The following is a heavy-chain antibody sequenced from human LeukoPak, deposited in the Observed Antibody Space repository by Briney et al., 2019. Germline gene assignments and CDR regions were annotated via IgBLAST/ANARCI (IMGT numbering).Heavy chain of an antibody. CDR3: ARDADRIVVAGFDY. J-gene: IGHJ4*02. CDR2: IKSDGSWT. D-gene: IGHD6-19*01. CDR1: GFTFSSYW. Sequence: GGSLRLSCAASGFTFSSYWMHWVRQAPGKGLVWVSRIKSDGSWTEYAGSVRGRFTISRDNAKNTLYLQMNSLRVEDTAVYYCARDADRIVVAGFDYRGQGTLVTVSS. V-gene: IGHV3-74*03.